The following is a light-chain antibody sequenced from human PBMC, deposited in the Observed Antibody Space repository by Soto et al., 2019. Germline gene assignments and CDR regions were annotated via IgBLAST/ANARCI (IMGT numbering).Light chain of an antibody. CDR1: QSISNY. Sequence: DIQMTQSPSSLSASLGDSVTITCLASQSISNYLNWYQQKPGKAPKLLVYAASSLQSGVPSRFSGSGSGTDFTLTISSLQPEDFATYYCQQSYSTPFTFGPGTKVDIK. V-gene: IGKV1-39*01. J-gene: IGKJ3*01. CDR3: QQSYSTPFT. CDR2: AAS.